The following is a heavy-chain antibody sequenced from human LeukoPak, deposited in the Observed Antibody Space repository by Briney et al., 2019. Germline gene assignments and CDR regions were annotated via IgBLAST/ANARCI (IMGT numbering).Heavy chain of an antibody. D-gene: IGHD6-13*01. V-gene: IGHV4-39*01. CDR3: AGYGRYSSSYYYYYMDV. J-gene: IGHJ6*03. Sequence: SETLSLTCTVSGGSISSSSYYWGWIRQPPGKGLEWIGSIYYSGSTYYNPSLKSRVTISVDTSKNQFSLKLSSVTAADTAVYYCAGYGRYSSSYYYYYMDVWGKGTTVTVSS. CDR1: GGSISSSSYY. CDR2: IYYSGST.